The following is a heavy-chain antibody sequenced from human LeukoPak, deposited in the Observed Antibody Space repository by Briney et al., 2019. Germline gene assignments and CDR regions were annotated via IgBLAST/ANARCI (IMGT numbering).Heavy chain of an antibody. J-gene: IGHJ4*02. V-gene: IGHV1-18*01. D-gene: IGHD1-26*01. CDR1: GYTLTELS. Sequence: ASVKVSCKVSGYTLTELSMHWVRQAPGQGLEWMGWISAYNGNTNYAQKLQGRVTMTTDTSTSTAYMELRSLRSDDTAVYYCARELGIVGATNFDYWGQGTLVTVSS. CDR3: ARELGIVGATNFDY. CDR2: ISAYNGNT.